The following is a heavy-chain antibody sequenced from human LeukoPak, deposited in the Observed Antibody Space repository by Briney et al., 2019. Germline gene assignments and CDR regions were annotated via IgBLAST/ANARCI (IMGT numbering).Heavy chain of an antibody. Sequence: PSETLSLTCAVYGGSSSGYYWSWIRQPPGKGLEWIGEINHSGSTNYNPSLKSRVTISVDMSKNQFSLKLSSVTAADTAVYYCARGNSYGYIRFDYWGQGTLVTVSS. D-gene: IGHD5-18*01. CDR1: GGSSSGYY. V-gene: IGHV4-34*01. CDR2: INHSGST. J-gene: IGHJ4*02. CDR3: ARGNSYGYIRFDY.